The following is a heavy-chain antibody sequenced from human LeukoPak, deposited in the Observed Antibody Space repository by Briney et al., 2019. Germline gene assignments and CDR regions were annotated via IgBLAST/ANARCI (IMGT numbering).Heavy chain of an antibody. CDR2: ISWNSGSI. CDR1: GFTFDDYA. Sequence: GGSLRLSCAASGFTFDDYAMHWVRQAPGKGLEWVSGISWNSGSIGYADSVKGRFTISRDNAKNSLYLQMNSLRAEDTAVYCCARDFVDTAGVDYWGQGTLVTVSS. CDR3: ARDFVDTAGVDY. J-gene: IGHJ4*02. D-gene: IGHD5-18*01. V-gene: IGHV3-9*01.